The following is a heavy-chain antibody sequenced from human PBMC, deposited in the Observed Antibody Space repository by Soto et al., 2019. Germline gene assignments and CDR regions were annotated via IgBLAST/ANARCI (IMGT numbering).Heavy chain of an antibody. CDR3: AASIAAGGGG. D-gene: IGHD6-13*01. V-gene: IGHV3-74*01. CDR2: INSAGSRT. J-gene: IGHJ4*02. Sequence: PGRSLRLSCASSGFTFSSYYMHCVRQAPGKGLVWVSRINSAGSRTAYADSVKGRFTISRDNAKNTLYLQMNNLRAEDTAVYYCAASIAAGGGGGGQGTRFTVS. CDR1: GFTFSSYY.